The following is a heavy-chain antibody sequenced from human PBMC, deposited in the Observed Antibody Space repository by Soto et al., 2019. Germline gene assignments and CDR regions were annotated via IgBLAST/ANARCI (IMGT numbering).Heavy chain of an antibody. Sequence: ASVKVSCKASGYTFSDYYLHWVRQAPGQGLEWMGIINPSGGSTSYAQKFQGRVTMTRDTSTSTVYMELSSLRSEDTAVYYCARDLRGYCTNGVCGYYYYGMDVWGQGTTVTVSS. D-gene: IGHD2-8*01. CDR3: ARDLRGYCTNGVCGYYYYGMDV. CDR2: INPSGGST. J-gene: IGHJ6*02. V-gene: IGHV1-46*01. CDR1: GYTFSDYY.